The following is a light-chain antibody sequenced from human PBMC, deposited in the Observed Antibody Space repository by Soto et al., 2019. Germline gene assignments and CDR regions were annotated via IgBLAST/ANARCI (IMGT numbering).Light chain of an antibody. CDR3: PQCRSWPRT. V-gene: IGKV3-11*01. CDR2: DSS. J-gene: IGKJ1*01. CDR1: QTVGSR. Sequence: EIILSLSPATLSSSTGESATLSCRASQTVGSRLAWYQHKPGQAPRLLIYDSSTRATGIPARFSGSGSGTDFTLTISSLEPEDFAVYYCPQCRSWPRTFGQGTKVDI.